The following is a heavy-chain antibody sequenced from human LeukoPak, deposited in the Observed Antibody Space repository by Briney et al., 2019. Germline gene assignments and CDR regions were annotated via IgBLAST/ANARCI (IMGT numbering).Heavy chain of an antibody. Sequence: KSSETLSLTCTVSGGSISTYFWSWIRQPPGKGLEWIGYIYYTGSSNYNPSLKSRVTISVDTSKNQFSLKLTSVIAADTAVYYCARGGYYSYYYLDVWGKGTTVTVSS. CDR1: GGSISTYF. CDR2: IYYTGSS. V-gene: IGHV4-59*01. CDR3: ARGGYYSYYYLDV. J-gene: IGHJ6*03.